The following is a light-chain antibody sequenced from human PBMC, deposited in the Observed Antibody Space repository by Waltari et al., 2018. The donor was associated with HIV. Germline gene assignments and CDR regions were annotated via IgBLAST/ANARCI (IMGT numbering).Light chain of an antibody. J-gene: IGKJ2*01. CDR2: DSS. Sequence: LVLTQFPATLSLSPGERATLSCRASQTISGSIAWYQQRPGQTPRLLIYDSSNRATDSPARFSGSGSGTDFTLTIASLESEDFTFYYCRHRSSWPLYTFGQGTRVEI. CDR3: RHRSSWPLYT. V-gene: IGKV3-11*01. CDR1: QTISGS.